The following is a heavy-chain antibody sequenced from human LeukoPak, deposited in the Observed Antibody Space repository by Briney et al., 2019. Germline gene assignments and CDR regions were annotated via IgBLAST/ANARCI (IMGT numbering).Heavy chain of an antibody. V-gene: IGHV4-61*02. J-gene: IGHJ1*01. CDR3: ARVGGRDYYDSSGYYYPEYFQH. Sequence: SQTLSLTCTVSGGSIGSGSYYWSWIGQPAGKGLEWIGRIYTSGSTNYNPSLKSRVTISVDTSKNQFSLKLSSVTAADTAVYYCARVGGRDYYDSSGYYYPEYFQHWGQGTLVTVSS. D-gene: IGHD3-22*01. CDR2: IYTSGST. CDR1: GGSIGSGSYY.